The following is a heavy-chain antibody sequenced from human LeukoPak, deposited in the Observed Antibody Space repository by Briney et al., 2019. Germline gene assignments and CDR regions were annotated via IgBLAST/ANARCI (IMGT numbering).Heavy chain of an antibody. CDR2: IYTSGST. Sequence: SETLSLTCTVSGVSISGGGYYWSWIRQPPGKGLEWIGRIYTSGSTNYNPSLKSRVTMSVDTSKNQFSLKLSSVTAADTAVYYCARVHNLGELIDYWGQGTLVTVSS. V-gene: IGHV4-61*02. CDR3: ARVHNLGELIDY. D-gene: IGHD3-10*01. J-gene: IGHJ4*02. CDR1: GVSISGGGYY.